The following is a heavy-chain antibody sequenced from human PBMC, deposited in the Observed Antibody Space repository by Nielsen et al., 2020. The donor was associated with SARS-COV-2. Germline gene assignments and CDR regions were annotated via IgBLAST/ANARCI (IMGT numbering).Heavy chain of an antibody. V-gene: IGHV6-1*01. CDR3: ARARGAYGDYYYYYYTYV. Sequence: SQTLSLTCAISGDSVSSSSAAWNWLRQSPSRGLEWLGRTYYRSKWYNDYAVSVKSRITINPDTSKNQFSLHLNSVTPEDTAVYYCARARGAYGDYYYYYYTYVWCKGTTVTVSS. CDR1: GDSVSSSSAA. CDR2: TYYRSKWYN. D-gene: IGHD4-17*01. J-gene: IGHJ6*03.